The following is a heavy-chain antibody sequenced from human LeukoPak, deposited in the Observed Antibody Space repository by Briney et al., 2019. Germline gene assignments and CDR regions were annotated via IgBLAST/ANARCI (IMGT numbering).Heavy chain of an antibody. CDR1: GASIGSFY. Sequence: SETLSLTCNVSGASIGSFYWSWVRQPAGKGLEWIGRIYTSGDTTYNPSLRSRVTMSVDTSTNPFPLRLTSVTAADTAVYYCAREESGYSYASPGYSFDCWGQGTMVTVSS. D-gene: IGHD3-22*01. J-gene: IGHJ4*02. CDR2: IYTSGDT. CDR3: AREESGYSYASPGYSFDC. V-gene: IGHV4-4*07.